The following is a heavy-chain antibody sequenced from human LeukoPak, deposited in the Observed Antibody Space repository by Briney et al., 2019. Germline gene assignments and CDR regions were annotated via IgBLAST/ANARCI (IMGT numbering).Heavy chain of an antibody. J-gene: IGHJ6*03. Sequence: GGSLRLSCAASGFTFSSYSMNWVRQAPGKGLEWVSSISSSSSHIYYADSVKGRFTISRDNAKNSLYLQMNSLRAEDTALYHCARAATERTYYYYMDVWGKGTTVTVSS. V-gene: IGHV3-21*04. D-gene: IGHD5-24*01. CDR3: ARAATERTYYYYMDV. CDR1: GFTFSSYS. CDR2: ISSSSSHI.